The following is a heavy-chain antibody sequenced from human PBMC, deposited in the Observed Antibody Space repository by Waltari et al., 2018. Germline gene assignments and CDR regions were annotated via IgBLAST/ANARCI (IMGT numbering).Heavy chain of an antibody. CDR3: VREPEGDIPFDY. Sequence: EVHLVESGGGLVQPGGSLRLSCAVSGFTFTNYWITWVRQAPGKGLEWVANINQHGSEKYYVDSVKGRFIISRDNARNSLFLQMNSLRAEDTAVYYCVREPEGDIPFDYWGQGTLVTVSS. D-gene: IGHD3-10*01. J-gene: IGHJ4*02. CDR2: INQHGSEK. CDR1: GFTFTNYW. V-gene: IGHV3-7*01.